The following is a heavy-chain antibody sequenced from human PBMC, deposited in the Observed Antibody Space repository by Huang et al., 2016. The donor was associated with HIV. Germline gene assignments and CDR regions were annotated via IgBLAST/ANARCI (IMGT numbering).Heavy chain of an antibody. D-gene: IGHD3-10*01. V-gene: IGHV4-39*01. CDR3: ARHREGPVAYYSGWGSHLNYMDV. J-gene: IGHJ6*03. Sequence: QLLLQESGPGLVKPSEALALTCAVSGGSIRSSDYHWGWIRQPPGKGLEWIGSIYYKGRTHDSPALKRRVTIAVDTPKNLFFLNLTSMTAADTAVYYCARHREGPVAYYSGWGSHLNYMDVWGRGRTVVVSS. CDR1: GGSIRSSDYH. CDR2: IYYKGRT.